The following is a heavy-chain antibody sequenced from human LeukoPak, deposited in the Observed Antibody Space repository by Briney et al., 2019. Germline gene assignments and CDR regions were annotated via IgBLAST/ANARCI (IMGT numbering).Heavy chain of an antibody. V-gene: IGHV4-4*02. J-gene: IGHJ6*02. D-gene: IGHD3-10*01. CDR2: IYHSGST. CDR1: GGSISSSNW. CDR3: ARAASYYFYYGMDV. Sequence: PSETLSLTCAVSGGSISSSNWWSWVRPPPGKGLEWIGEIYHSGSTNYNPSLKSRVTISVDKSKNQFSLKLSSVTAADTAVYYCARAASYYFYYGMDVWGQGTTVTVSS.